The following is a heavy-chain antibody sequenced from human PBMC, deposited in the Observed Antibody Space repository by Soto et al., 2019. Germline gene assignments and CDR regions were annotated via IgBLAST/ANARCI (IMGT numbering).Heavy chain of an antibody. Sequence: ASVKVSCKASGYTFTSYGISWVRQAPGQGLEWMGWISGYNGNTNYAQKVQGRVTMTTDTSTSTAYMELRSLRSDDTAVYYCARDTEVVVIHYYFYGMGVWRPGPMAT. D-gene: IGHD3-3*01. CDR1: GYTFTSYG. J-gene: IGHJ6*01. V-gene: IGHV1-18*01. CDR2: ISGYNGNT. CDR3: ARDTEVVVIHYYFYGMGV.